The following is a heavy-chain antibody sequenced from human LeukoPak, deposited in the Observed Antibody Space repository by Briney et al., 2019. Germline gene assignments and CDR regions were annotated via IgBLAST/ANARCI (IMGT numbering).Heavy chain of an antibody. CDR3: ARDMRRKALDY. Sequence: GGSLRLSCAASGFTFSSYAMHWVRQAPGKGLEWVAVISYDGSNKYYADSVKGRFTISRDNSKNTLYPQMNSLRAEDTAVYYCARDMRRKALDYWGQGTLVTVSS. D-gene: IGHD2-2*01. CDR1: GFTFSSYA. J-gene: IGHJ4*02. V-gene: IGHV3-30-3*01. CDR2: ISYDGSNK.